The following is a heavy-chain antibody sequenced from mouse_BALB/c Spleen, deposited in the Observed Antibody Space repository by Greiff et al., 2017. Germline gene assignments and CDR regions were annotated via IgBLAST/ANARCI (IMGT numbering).Heavy chain of an antibody. J-gene: IGHJ1*01. Sequence: EVMLVESGGGLVKPGGSLKLSCAASGFTFSSYTMSWVRQTPEKRLEWVATISSGGSYTYYPDSVKGRFTISRDNAKNTLYLQMSSLKSEDTAMYYCTREDGSSSSWYFDVWGAGTTVTVSS. CDR3: TREDGSSSSWYFDV. V-gene: IGHV5-6-4*01. CDR1: GFTFSSYT. D-gene: IGHD1-1*01. CDR2: ISSGGSYT.